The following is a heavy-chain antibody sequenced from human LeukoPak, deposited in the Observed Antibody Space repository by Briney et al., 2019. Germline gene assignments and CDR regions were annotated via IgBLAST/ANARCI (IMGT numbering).Heavy chain of an antibody. D-gene: IGHD2-21*02. V-gene: IGHV4-59*01. CDR3: AGGPSPRGVVTAMSYFDY. J-gene: IGHJ4*02. CDR1: CGSISSYY. CDR2: IHYSGST. Sequence: SETLSLTCTVSCGSISSYYWSWIRQPPGEGLEGIGYIHYSGSTNYNPSLKSRVTISVDTSKHQFCLQLGAVPSAVTAGYYCAGGPSPRGVVTAMSYFDYWGQGTLVTVSS.